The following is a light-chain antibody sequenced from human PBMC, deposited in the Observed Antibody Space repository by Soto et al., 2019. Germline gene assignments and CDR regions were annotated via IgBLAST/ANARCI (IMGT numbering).Light chain of an antibody. CDR1: QSLPSN. CDR2: GAS. CDR3: QQYNNWPIT. V-gene: IGKV3-15*01. J-gene: IGKJ5*01. Sequence: EVALTQSPGTLSLSPLEIATFSCMASQSLPSNFLAWYQRKPGQAPRLLIYGASTRATGIPARFSGSGSGTEFTLTISSLQSEDFEIYYCQQYNNWPITFGQGTRLEIK.